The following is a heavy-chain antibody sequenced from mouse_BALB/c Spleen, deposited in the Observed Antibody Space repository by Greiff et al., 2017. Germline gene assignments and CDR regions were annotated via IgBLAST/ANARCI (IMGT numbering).Heavy chain of an antibody. CDR2: IYPGDGDT. V-gene: IGHV1-82*01. CDR3: ARFPYYDYEGGYFDY. CDR1: GYAFSSSW. J-gene: IGHJ2*01. Sequence: VQLQQSGPELVKPGASVKISCKASGYAFSSSWMNWVKQRPGQGLEWIGRIYPGDGDTNYNGKFKGKATLTADKSSSTAYMQLSSLTSVDSAVYFCARFPYYDYEGGYFDYWGQGTTLTVSS. D-gene: IGHD2-4*01.